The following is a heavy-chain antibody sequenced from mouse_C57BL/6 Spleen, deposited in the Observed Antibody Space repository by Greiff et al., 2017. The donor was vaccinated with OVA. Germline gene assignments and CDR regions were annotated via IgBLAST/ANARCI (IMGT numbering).Heavy chain of an antibody. D-gene: IGHD2-3*01. CDR1: GYTFTSYW. V-gene: IGHV1-55*01. CDR3: ARRYDGTCPMDY. CDR2: IYPGSGST. Sequence: VQLQQPGAELVKPGASVKMSCKASGYTFTSYWITWVKQRPGQGLEWIGDIYPGSGSTNYNEKFKSKATLTVDTSSSTAYMQLSSLTSEDSAVYYCARRYDGTCPMDYWGQGTSVTVSS. J-gene: IGHJ4*01.